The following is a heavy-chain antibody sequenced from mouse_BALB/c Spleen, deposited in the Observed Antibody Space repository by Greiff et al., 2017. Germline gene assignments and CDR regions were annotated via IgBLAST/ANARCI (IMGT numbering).Heavy chain of an antibody. Sequence: EVKVVESGGGLVQPGGSLRLSCATSGFTFSDFYMEWVRQHPGKRLEWIAASRNKANDYTTEYSASVKGRFIVSRDTSQSILYLQMNALRAEDTAIYYCARELRLRAMDYWGQGTSVTVSS. CDR1: GFTFSDFY. V-gene: IGHV7-1*02. CDR2: SRNKANDYTT. CDR3: ARELRLRAMDY. D-gene: IGHD1-2*01. J-gene: IGHJ4*01.